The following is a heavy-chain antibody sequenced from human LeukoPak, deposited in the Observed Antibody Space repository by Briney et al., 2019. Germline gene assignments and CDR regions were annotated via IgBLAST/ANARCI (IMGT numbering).Heavy chain of an antibody. Sequence: PGGSLRLSCAASGFTFSSYSMNWVRQAPGKGLEWVSYISSSSSTIYYADSVKGRFTISRDNAKNSLYLQMNSLRAEDTAVYYCARGPSGSYSGAFDIWGQGTMVTVSS. V-gene: IGHV3-48*01. CDR2: ISSSSSTI. J-gene: IGHJ3*02. CDR3: ARGPSGSYSGAFDI. CDR1: GFTFSSYS. D-gene: IGHD1-26*01.